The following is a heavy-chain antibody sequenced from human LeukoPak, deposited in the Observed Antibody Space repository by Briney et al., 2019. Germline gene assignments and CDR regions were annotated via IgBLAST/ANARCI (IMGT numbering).Heavy chain of an antibody. D-gene: IGHD3-3*01. CDR2: ISSSSSYI. Sequence: GGSLRPSCAASGFTFSSYSMNWVRQAPGKGLEWVSSISSSSSYIYYADSVKGRFTISRDNAKNSLYLQMNSLRAEDTAVYYCARDPLGAHDFWSGYPRRYYYYMDVWGKGTTVTVSS. J-gene: IGHJ6*03. V-gene: IGHV3-21*01. CDR3: ARDPLGAHDFWSGYPRRYYYYMDV. CDR1: GFTFSSYS.